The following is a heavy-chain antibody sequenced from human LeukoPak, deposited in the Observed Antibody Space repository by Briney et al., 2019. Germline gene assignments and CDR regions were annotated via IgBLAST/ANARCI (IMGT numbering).Heavy chain of an antibody. CDR1: GFTFSSYW. J-gene: IGHJ3*02. Sequence: GGSLRLSCAASGFTFSSYWMSWVRQAPGKGLEWVANIKQDGSEKYYVDSVKGRFTISRDNAKNSLYLQMNSLRAEDTAVYYCAKHKNYYYDSSGYYWMGAFDIWGQGTMVTVSS. V-gene: IGHV3-7*03. CDR2: IKQDGSEK. CDR3: AKHKNYYYDSSGYYWMGAFDI. D-gene: IGHD3-22*01.